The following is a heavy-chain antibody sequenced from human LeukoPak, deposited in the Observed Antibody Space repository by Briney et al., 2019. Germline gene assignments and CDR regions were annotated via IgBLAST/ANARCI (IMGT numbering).Heavy chain of an antibody. J-gene: IGHJ5*02. Sequence: PAETLSLTCTASYYSISSGYYWVRIRQPPGKGLEGIGCIYHCGTTYYNPSLKSRVTISVDTSKNQFSLKLSSVTAADTAVYYCASVRYYCDSSGYAYNWFDPWGQGTMVTVSS. CDR1: YYSISSGYY. CDR3: ASVRYYCDSSGYAYNWFDP. CDR2: IYHCGTT. V-gene: IGHV4-38-2*02. D-gene: IGHD3-22*01.